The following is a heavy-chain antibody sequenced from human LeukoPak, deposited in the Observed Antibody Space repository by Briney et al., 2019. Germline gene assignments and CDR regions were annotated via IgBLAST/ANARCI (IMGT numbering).Heavy chain of an antibody. CDR1: GYSISTGYY. CDR3: ARDHAMIVVVKTWFDP. CDR2: IYHSGST. D-gene: IGHD3-22*01. J-gene: IGHJ5*02. Sequence: PSETLSLTCAVSGYSISTGYYWGWIRQPPGKGLEWIGSIYHSGSTYYNPSLKSRVTISVDTSKNQISLKLSSVTAADTAVYYCARDHAMIVVVKTWFDPWGQGTLVTVSS. V-gene: IGHV4-38-2*02.